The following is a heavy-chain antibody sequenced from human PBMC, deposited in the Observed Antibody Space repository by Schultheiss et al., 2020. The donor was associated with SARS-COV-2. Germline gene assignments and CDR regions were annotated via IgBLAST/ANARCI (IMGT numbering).Heavy chain of an antibody. V-gene: IGHV3-21*06. CDR3: VRVDRYFEDSGYRSFDS. J-gene: IGHJ4*02. CDR2: IGRTPTNL. Sequence: GESLKISCAASGFTFSSYAMSWVRQAPGKGLEWVSSIGRTPTNLYYADSVKGRFTISRDNAANSLSLQMYNLRAEDTALYYCVRVDRYFEDSGYRSFDSWGQGTLVTVSS. D-gene: IGHD3-16*02. CDR1: GFTFSSYA.